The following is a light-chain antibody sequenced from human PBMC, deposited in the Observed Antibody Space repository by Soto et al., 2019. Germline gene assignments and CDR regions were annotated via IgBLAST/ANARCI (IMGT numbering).Light chain of an antibody. Sequence: EVVMTQSPATLSVSPGERATLSCRASESVSRNFAWYQQKPGQAPRLLIYDASTRATGIPDRLSGGGYGTEFTLTISSLQSEDFVVYYCKQYNNWPPITFGQGTRLEIK. V-gene: IGKV3-15*01. CDR2: DAS. J-gene: IGKJ5*01. CDR1: ESVSRN. CDR3: KQYNNWPPIT.